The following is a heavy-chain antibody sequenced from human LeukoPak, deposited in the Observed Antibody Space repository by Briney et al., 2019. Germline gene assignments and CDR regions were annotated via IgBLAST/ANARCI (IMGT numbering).Heavy chain of an antibody. V-gene: IGHV1-2*02. CDR1: GYTFTDYY. Sequence: ASVKVPCKASGYTFTDYYMHWVRQAPGQGLEWMGWINPKSGGTNHAQRFQGRVTMTRDTSISTAYMELSSLGSDDTAVYYCARQGGPMTVVVKVASDIWGQGTMVTVSS. CDR2: INPKSGGT. D-gene: IGHD3-22*01. CDR3: ARQGGPMTVVVKVASDI. J-gene: IGHJ3*02.